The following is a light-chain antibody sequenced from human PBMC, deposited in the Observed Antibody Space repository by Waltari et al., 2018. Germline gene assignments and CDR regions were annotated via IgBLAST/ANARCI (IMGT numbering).Light chain of an antibody. Sequence: VVLTQSPVTLSLSPGETATLSCRASQTIGTYLAWYQHKLGQSPRLLIYDASTRATGIPARFSGSGSGTDFTLTIRGLEAEDSAFYYCQQRYNWPPLTFGGGTKVQTK. CDR1: QTIGTY. CDR3: QQRYNWPPLT. CDR2: DAS. V-gene: IGKV3-11*01. J-gene: IGKJ4*01.